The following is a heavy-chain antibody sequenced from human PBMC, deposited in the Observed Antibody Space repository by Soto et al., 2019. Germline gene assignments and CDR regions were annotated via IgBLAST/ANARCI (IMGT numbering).Heavy chain of an antibody. CDR2: INPSGGST. J-gene: IGHJ4*02. CDR3: ARVGYDILTGHHFDY. Sequence: GASVKVSCKASGYTFTSYYMHWVRQAPGQGLEWMGIINPSGGSTSYAQKFQGRVTMTRDTSTSTVYMELSSLRSEDTAVYYCARVGYDILTGHHFDYWGQGTLVTVSS. D-gene: IGHD3-9*01. V-gene: IGHV1-46*03. CDR1: GYTFTSYY.